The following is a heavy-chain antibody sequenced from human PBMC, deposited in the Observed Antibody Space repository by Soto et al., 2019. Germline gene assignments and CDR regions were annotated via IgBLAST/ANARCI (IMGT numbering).Heavy chain of an antibody. CDR1: GDSVSSNSAA. J-gene: IGHJ6*02. CDR2: TYYRSKWYD. V-gene: IGHV6-1*01. CDR3: ARVRIRTVRGLIMSYCGIDV. Sequence: PSQTLSLTCVISGDSVSSNSAAWNWIRQSPSRGLEWLGRTYYRSKWYDDYAVSVKSRITINPDTSTNQFSLQLNSVTPEDTAVYYCARVRIRTVRGLIMSYCGIDVWGQGTTITVSS. D-gene: IGHD3-10*01.